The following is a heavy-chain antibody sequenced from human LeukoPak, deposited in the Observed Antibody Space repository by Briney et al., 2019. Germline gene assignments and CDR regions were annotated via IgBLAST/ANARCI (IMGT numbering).Heavy chain of an antibody. J-gene: IGHJ4*02. CDR2: IKQDGNEK. V-gene: IGHV3-7*05. CDR1: GFTFYNFW. Sequence: GSLRLSCSASGFTFYNFWMSWVRQAPGKGLEWVASIKQDGNEKYSVDSVKGRFTISRDNAKNSLYLQMNSLRAEDTAVYYCARRVASGTYSGFDYWGQGTLVTVSS. CDR3: ARRVASGTYSGFDY. D-gene: IGHD3-10*01.